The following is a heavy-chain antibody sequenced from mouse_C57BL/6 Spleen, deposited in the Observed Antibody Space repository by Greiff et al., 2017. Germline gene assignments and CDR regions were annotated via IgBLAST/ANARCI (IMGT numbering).Heavy chain of an antibody. CDR3: ARSPSYDYDAWFAY. D-gene: IGHD2-4*01. Sequence: EVQLQESGPELVKPGASVKISCKASGYSFTGYYMNWVKQSPEKSLEWIGEINPSTGGTTYNQKFKAKATLTVDKSSSTAYMQLKSLTSEDSAVYYCARSPSYDYDAWFAYWGQGTLVTVSA. V-gene: IGHV1-42*01. CDR1: GYSFTGYY. J-gene: IGHJ3*01. CDR2: INPSTGGT.